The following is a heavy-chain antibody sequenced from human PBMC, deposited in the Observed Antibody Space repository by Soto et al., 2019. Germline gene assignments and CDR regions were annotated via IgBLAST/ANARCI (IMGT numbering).Heavy chain of an antibody. CDR2: INAGNGNT. CDR3: ARGGPPIDY. Sequence: QGQLVQSGDEEKKPGASVKVSCKASGYPFSSYAMHWVRQAPGQRLEWMGWINAGNGNTKYSQKFQGRVTVSRDTSASTAYMELSSLRSEDTAVYYCARGGPPIDYWGQGTLVTVSS. V-gene: IGHV1-3*05. D-gene: IGHD3-10*01. J-gene: IGHJ4*02. CDR1: GYPFSSYA.